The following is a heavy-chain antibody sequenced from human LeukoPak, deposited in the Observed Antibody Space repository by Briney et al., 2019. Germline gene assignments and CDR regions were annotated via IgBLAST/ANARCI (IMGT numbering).Heavy chain of an antibody. V-gene: IGHV3-23*01. CDR3: AHISSSWPDY. CDR1: GFTFSGSA. CDR2: ISFSGGST. Sequence: GGSLRLSCAASGFTFSGSAMSWVRQAPGKGLEWVSLISFSGGSTYYADSVKGRFTISRDNSKDTLYLQMNDLRAEDAAVYYCAHISSSWPDYWGQGTLVTVSS. J-gene: IGHJ4*02. D-gene: IGHD6-13*01.